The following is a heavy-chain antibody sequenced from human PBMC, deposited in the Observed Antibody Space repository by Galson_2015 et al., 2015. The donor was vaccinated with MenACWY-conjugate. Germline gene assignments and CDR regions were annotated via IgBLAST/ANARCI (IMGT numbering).Heavy chain of an antibody. CDR3: ARRGFGSSSLDY. CDR1: GYTFTSNW. D-gene: IGHD6-6*01. Sequence: SGAEVKKPGESLKISCKGSGYTFTSNWIGWVRQMPGKGLEWMGIIYPGDSDTRYTPSFQGHVTISADKSINTAYLQWGSLEASDTAMYYCARRGFGSSSLDYWGQGTLVTVSS. J-gene: IGHJ4*02. CDR2: IYPGDSDT. V-gene: IGHV5-51*01.